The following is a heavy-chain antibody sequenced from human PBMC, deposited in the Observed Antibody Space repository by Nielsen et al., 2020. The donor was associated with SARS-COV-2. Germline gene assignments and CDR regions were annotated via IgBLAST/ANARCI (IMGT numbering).Heavy chain of an antibody. Sequence: GESLKISCAASGFTFSSYWMSWVRQAPGKGLEWVANIKQDGSEKYYVDSVKGRFTISRDNAKNSLYLQMNSLRAEDTALYYCAKGDYYDSSRGGVDYWGQGTLVTVSS. J-gene: IGHJ4*02. CDR1: GFTFSSYW. CDR2: IKQDGSEK. V-gene: IGHV3-7*05. D-gene: IGHD3-22*01. CDR3: AKGDYYDSSRGGVDY.